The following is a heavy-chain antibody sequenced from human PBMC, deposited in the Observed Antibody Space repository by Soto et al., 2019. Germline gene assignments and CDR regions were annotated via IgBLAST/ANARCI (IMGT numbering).Heavy chain of an antibody. V-gene: IGHV4-4*07. CDR2: IYTSGST. D-gene: IGHD6-19*01. CDR3: ARLPVNSSGWYGNWFDP. Sequence: SETLSLTCTVSGGSISSYYWSWIRQPAGKGLEWIGRIYTSGSTNYNPSLKSRVTMSVDTSKNQFSLKLSSVTAADTAVYYCARLPVNSSGWYGNWFDPWGQGTLVTVSS. J-gene: IGHJ5*02. CDR1: GGSISSYY.